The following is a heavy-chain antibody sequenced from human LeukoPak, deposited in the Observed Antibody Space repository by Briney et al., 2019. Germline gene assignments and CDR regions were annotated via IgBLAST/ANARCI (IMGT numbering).Heavy chain of an antibody. J-gene: IGHJ4*02. CDR1: GFTFSICA. V-gene: IGHV3-23*01. Sequence: PGGSLRLSCAASGFTFSICAMSWVRQAPGKGLEWVSAISGSGRITYYADSVKGRFTISRDNSKNTLYLQMNSLRAEDTAVYYCASRLYYGDYTFDFWGQGTLVTVSS. D-gene: IGHD4-17*01. CDR2: ISGSGRIT. CDR3: ASRLYYGDYTFDF.